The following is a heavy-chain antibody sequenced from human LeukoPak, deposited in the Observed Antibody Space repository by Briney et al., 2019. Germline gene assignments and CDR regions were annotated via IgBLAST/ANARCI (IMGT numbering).Heavy chain of an antibody. D-gene: IGHD3-9*01. Sequence: PSETLSLTCAVSDGSFSNYYWSWIRQSPGKGLEWIGFIYYNGITNYNPSLKSRVTISLDTSKNQFSLRLSSVTAADTAVYYCARSLQDILTGYYRDYYFDYWGQGTLVTVPS. V-gene: IGHV4-59*08. CDR1: DGSFSNYY. CDR2: IYYNGIT. CDR3: ARSLQDILTGYYRDYYFDY. J-gene: IGHJ4*02.